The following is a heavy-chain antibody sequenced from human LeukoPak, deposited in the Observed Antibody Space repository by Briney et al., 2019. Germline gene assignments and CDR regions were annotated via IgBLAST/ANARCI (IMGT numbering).Heavy chain of an antibody. J-gene: IGHJ3*02. CDR3: ARIYGSGYYPSAFDI. CDR2: IYYSGST. CDR1: GGSISSSSYY. V-gene: IGHV4-39*01. D-gene: IGHD3-22*01. Sequence: SETLSLTCAVYGGSISSSSYYWGWIRQPPGKGLEWIGSIYYSGSTYYNPSLKSRVTISVDTSKNQFSLKLSSVTAADTAVYYCARIYGSGYYPSAFDIWGQGTMVTVSS.